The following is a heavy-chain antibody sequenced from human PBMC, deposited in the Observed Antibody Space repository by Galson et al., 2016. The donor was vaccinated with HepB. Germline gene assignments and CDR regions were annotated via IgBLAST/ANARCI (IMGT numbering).Heavy chain of an antibody. V-gene: IGHV2-5*02. CDR1: GFSLSTSGLG. CDR3: ARRTVVATFDN. Sequence: PALVKPTQTLTLTCTFSGFSLSTSGLGVGWIRQPPGKALEWLALVYWDDYKRYSPSLRNRLTIHRDTSKNQVVFTMTNMDPLDTGTYYCARRTVVATFDNWGQGTLVTVSS. J-gene: IGHJ4*02. D-gene: IGHD2-15*01. CDR2: VYWDDYK.